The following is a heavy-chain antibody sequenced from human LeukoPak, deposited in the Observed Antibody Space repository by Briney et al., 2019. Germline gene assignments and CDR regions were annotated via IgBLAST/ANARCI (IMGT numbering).Heavy chain of an antibody. D-gene: IGHD3-10*01. V-gene: IGHV4-39*07. CDR3: AASGFGFGELPSYFYYYMDV. CDR1: GGSISSSSSY. CDR2: IYHSGST. J-gene: IGHJ6*03. Sequence: YPSETLSLTCTVSGGSISSSSSYWGWIRQPPGKGLEWIGSIYHSGSTYCNPSLKSRVTISVDTSKNQFSLKLSSVTAADTAVYYCAASGFGFGELPSYFYYYMDVWGKGTTVTISS.